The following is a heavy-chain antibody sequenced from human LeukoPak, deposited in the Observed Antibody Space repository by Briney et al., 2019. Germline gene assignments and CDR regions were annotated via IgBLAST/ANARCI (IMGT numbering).Heavy chain of an antibody. Sequence: GASVKVSCKASGYTFTGYYMHWVRQAPGQGLEWMGWINPNSGGTNYAQKFQGRVTMTRDTSISTAYMELSRLRSDDTAVYYCARDRGIAARYFDIWGQGTMVTVSS. CDR1: GYTFTGYY. CDR3: ARDRGIAARYFDI. CDR2: INPNSGGT. V-gene: IGHV1-2*02. D-gene: IGHD6-6*01. J-gene: IGHJ3*02.